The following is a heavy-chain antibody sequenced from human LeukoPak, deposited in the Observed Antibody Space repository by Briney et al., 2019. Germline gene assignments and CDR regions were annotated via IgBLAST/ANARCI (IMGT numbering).Heavy chain of an antibody. V-gene: IGHV3-7*01. CDR1: GFTFSRYW. D-gene: IGHD2-2*01. J-gene: IGHJ3*01. Sequence: GGSLRLSCAASGFTFSRYWMSWVRQAPGKGLEWVANIKQDGSEKYYVDSVKGRFTISRDNAENSMYLQMNSLRAEDTAVYYCARETMGADIVVVPTPFDAFDLWGQGTMVTVSS. CDR3: ARETMGADIVVVPTPFDAFDL. CDR2: IKQDGSEK.